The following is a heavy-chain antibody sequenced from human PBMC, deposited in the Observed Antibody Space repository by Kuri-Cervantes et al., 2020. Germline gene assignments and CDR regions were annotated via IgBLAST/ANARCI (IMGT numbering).Heavy chain of an antibody. CDR3: ARVVAATLVDEGWFDP. CDR1: GFTFSSYA. Sequence: GESLKISCAASGFTFSSYAMHWVRQAPGKGLEWVAVISYDGSNKYYADSVKGRFTISRDNSKNTLYLQMNSLRAEDTAVYYCARVVAATLVDEGWFDPWGQGTLVTVSS. V-gene: IGHV3-30-3*01. CDR2: ISYDGSNK. J-gene: IGHJ5*02. D-gene: IGHD2-15*01.